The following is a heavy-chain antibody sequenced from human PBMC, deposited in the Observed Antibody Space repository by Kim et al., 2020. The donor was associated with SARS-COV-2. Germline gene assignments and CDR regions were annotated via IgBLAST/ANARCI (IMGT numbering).Heavy chain of an antibody. CDR3: ARGPNYSPFDY. Sequence: IYYADSVRGRFTISIDNDKNSLFLQMNSLRAEDTAVYYCARGPNYSPFDYWGQGTLVTVSS. D-gene: IGHD4-4*01. CDR2: I. J-gene: IGHJ4*02. V-gene: IGHV3-48*03.